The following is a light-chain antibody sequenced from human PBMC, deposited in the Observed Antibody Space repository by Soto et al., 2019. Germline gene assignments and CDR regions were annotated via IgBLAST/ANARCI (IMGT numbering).Light chain of an antibody. Sequence: ENVLTQTPGTLSLSPGERATLSCRASQSLSSSYLAWYQQKPGQAPRLLIYGASSRATGIPDRFSGSGSGTDFTLTISRLEPEDFAVYYCQQFATSPLTFGGGTNVEIK. CDR3: QQFATSPLT. V-gene: IGKV3-20*01. CDR2: GAS. CDR1: QSLSSSY. J-gene: IGKJ4*01.